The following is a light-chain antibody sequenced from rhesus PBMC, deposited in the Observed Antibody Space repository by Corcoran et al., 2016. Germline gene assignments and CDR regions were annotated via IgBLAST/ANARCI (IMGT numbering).Light chain of an antibody. CDR3: QQYNRAPFT. J-gene: IGKJ3*01. Sequence: DIQMTQSPSSLSASVGDRVTITCRASQGISSWLAWYQQKPGKAPKLLIYKAASLKSGVPSRFSGSGSGTDFTLTISSLHPEDFATYYCQQYNRAPFTFGPGTKLDIK. CDR1: QGISSW. V-gene: IGKV1-21*01. CDR2: KAA.